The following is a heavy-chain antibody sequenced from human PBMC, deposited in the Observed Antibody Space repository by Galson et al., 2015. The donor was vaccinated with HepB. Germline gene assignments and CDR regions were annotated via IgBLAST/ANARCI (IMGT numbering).Heavy chain of an antibody. V-gene: IGHV3-30*04. D-gene: IGHD3-9*01. CDR3: ARGSYDILTGYPDYYYYGMDV. CDR2: ISYDGSNK. CDR1: GFTFSSYA. J-gene: IGHJ6*02. Sequence: SLRLSCAASGFTFSSYAMHWVRQAPGKGLEWVAVISYDGSNKYYADSVKGRFTLSRDNSKNTLALQMNSLRAEDTAVYYCARGSYDILTGYPDYYYYGMDVWGQGTTVTVSS.